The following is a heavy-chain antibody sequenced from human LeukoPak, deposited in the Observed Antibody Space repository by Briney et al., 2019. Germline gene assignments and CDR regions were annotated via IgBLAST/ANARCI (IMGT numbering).Heavy chain of an antibody. CDR1: GYTFTSYG. D-gene: IGHD3-3*02. V-gene: IGHV1-18*01. J-gene: IGHJ5*02. CDR2: ISAYNGNT. Sequence: ASVKVSCKASGYTFTSYGISWVRQAPGQGLEWMGWISAYNGNTNYAQKLQGRVTMATDTSTSTAYMELRSLRSDDTAVYYCARVVGFLEPHSNWFDPWGQGTLVTVSS. CDR3: ARVVGFLEPHSNWFDP.